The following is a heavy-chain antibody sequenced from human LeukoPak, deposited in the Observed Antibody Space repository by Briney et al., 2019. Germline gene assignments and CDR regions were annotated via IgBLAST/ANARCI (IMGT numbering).Heavy chain of an antibody. CDR1: GGSISSYY. CDR2: IYYSGST. J-gene: IGHJ6*03. D-gene: IGHD6-6*01. Sequence: SETLSLTCTVSGGSISSYYWSWIRQPPGKGLEWIGYIYYSGSTNYNPSLKSRVTISVDTSKNQFSLKLSSVTAADTAVYYCARVGRGAARGYYYYYMDVWGKGTTVTVSS. V-gene: IGHV4-59*01. CDR3: ARVGRGAARGYYYYYMDV.